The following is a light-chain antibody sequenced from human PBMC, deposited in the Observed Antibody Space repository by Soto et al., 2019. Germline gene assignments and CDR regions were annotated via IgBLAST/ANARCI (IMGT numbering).Light chain of an antibody. J-gene: IGLJ1*01. V-gene: IGLV2-14*01. CDR3: SSYTSSSTLLV. Sequence: QSALTQPASVSGSPGQSITISCTGTSSDVGGYNYVSWYQQHPGKAPKLMNYDVSNRPSGVSNRFSGSKSGNTASLTISGLQAEDEADYYCSSYTSSSTLLVFGTGTKLTVL. CDR1: SSDVGGYNY. CDR2: DVS.